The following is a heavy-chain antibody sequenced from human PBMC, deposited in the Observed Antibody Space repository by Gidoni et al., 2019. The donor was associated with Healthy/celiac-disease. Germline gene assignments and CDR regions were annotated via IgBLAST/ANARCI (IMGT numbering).Heavy chain of an antibody. J-gene: IGHJ4*02. Sequence: QVQLVQSGAEVKKPGASVQVSCKASGYTFTSYDINWVRQATGQGLEWMGWMNPNSGNTGYAQKFQGRVTMTRNTSISTAYMELSSLRSEDTAVYYCARDVYYTYYYDSSGYYYWGQGTLVTVSS. CDR2: MNPNSGNT. D-gene: IGHD3-22*01. V-gene: IGHV1-8*01. CDR3: ARDVYYTYYYDSSGYYY. CDR1: GYTFTSYD.